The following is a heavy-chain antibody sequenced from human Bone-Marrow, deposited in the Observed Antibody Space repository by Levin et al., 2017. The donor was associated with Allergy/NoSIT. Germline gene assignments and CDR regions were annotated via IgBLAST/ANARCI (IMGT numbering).Heavy chain of an antibody. CDR1: GYTFTSYG. V-gene: IGHV1-18*01. CDR2: ISAYNGNT. J-gene: IGHJ5*02. Sequence: ASVKVSCKASGYTFTSYGISWVRQAPGQGLEWMGWISAYNGNTNYAQKLQGRVTMTTDTSTSTAYMELRSLRSDDTAVYYCARDPSIVAVANRGDNNWFDPWGQGTLVTVSS. CDR3: ARDPSIVAVANRGDNNWFDP. D-gene: IGHD6-19*01.